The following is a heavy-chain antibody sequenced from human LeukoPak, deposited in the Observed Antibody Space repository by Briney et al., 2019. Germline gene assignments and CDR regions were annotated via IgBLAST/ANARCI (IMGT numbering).Heavy chain of an antibody. CDR2: SNESGST. V-gene: IGHV4-34*01. CDR3: ARGTLRFLEHSSTLYYFDY. D-gene: IGHD3-3*01. J-gene: IGHJ4*02. Sequence: SGTLSLTCAVYGGSFSGYYWSGMRQPPGKGLEGVGESNESGSTNYNPSLKSRVAISVDTSKNQFSLKLSSVTAADTAVYYCARGTLRFLEHSSTLYYFDYWGQGTLVTVSS. CDR1: GGSFSGYY.